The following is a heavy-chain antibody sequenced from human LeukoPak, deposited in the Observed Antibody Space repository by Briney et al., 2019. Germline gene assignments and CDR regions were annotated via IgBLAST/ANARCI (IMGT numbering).Heavy chain of an antibody. CDR2: SRNKARSYTT. D-gene: IGHD3-9*01. CDR1: GFPFSDHY. J-gene: IGHJ4*02. CDR3: ARTYYDILTGIRDFDY. Sequence: GGSLRLSCAGSGFPFSDHYMDWVRQAPGKGREWVGRSRNKARSYTTDYAASVKGRFTISRDGSKNSVFLQMNSLKTEDTAVYYCARTYYDILTGIRDFDYWSQGTLVTVSS. V-gene: IGHV3-72*01.